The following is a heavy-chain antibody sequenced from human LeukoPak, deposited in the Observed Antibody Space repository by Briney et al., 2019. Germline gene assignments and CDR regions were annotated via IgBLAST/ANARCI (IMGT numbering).Heavy chain of an antibody. CDR3: ARAPGYRNFLDY. D-gene: IGHD6-13*01. V-gene: IGHV3-21*01. J-gene: IGHJ4*02. CDR2: ISGSGGADAGSI. Sequence: GGSLRLSCAASGFTFSSYGMSWVRQAPGKGLEWVSGISGSGGADAGSIYYADSVKGRLTISRDNAKNLLYLQMNSLRAEDTAVYYCARAPGYRNFLDYWGQGTLVTVSS. CDR1: GFTFSSYG.